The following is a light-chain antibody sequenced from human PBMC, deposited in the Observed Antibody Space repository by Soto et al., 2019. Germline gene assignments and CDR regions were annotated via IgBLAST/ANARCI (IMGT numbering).Light chain of an antibody. V-gene: IGKV3-11*01. J-gene: IGKJ4*01. CDR2: DAS. Sequence: EIVLTQSPATLSLSPGERATLSCRASQSVDTFLVWYQQKPGQAPSLLIYDASNRAAGIPARFSGSWSGTDFTLTISSLEPEDFAVYYCLQRTNWPLTFGGGTKVEIK. CDR1: QSVDTF. CDR3: LQRTNWPLT.